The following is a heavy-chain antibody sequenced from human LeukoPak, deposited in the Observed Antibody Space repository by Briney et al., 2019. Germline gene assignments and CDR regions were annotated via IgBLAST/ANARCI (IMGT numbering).Heavy chain of an antibody. Sequence: GGSLRLSCAASGFTFSSYSMNWVRQAPGKGLEWVSFISTSSSYIHNADSVKGRFTISRDNAENSLYLQMNSLRAEDTAVYYCAQDLAWGAFDFWGQGTLVTVSS. CDR2: ISTSSSYI. CDR1: GFTFSSYS. D-gene: IGHD7-27*01. J-gene: IGHJ4*02. CDR3: AQDLAWGAFDF. V-gene: IGHV3-21*01.